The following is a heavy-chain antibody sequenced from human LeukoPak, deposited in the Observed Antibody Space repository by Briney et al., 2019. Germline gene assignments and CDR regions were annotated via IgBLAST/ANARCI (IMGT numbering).Heavy chain of an antibody. V-gene: IGHV3-49*04. Sequence: PGGSLRLSCTASGFTIGDYAMSWVRQAPGKGLEWVGFIRSKAYGGTTEYAASVKGRFTISRDDSKSIAYMQMNSLKTEDTAVYYCTRDLGIDWGQGTLVAVSP. CDR3: TRDLGID. D-gene: IGHD1-14*01. J-gene: IGHJ4*02. CDR2: IRSKAYGGTT. CDR1: GFTIGDYA.